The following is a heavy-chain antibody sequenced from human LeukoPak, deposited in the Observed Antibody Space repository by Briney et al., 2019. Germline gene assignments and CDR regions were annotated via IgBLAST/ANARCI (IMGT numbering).Heavy chain of an antibody. CDR2: IYFSGTT. Sequence: PSETLSLTCTVSGGSISSSSYFWGWIREPPGKGLEWIGNIYFSGTTYYNPSLKSRVTIFVDMSKNQFSLKLSSVTAADTAVYYCARLCDFWSGCYMDVWGKGTTVTVSS. CDR3: ARLCDFWSGCYMDV. D-gene: IGHD3-3*01. CDR1: GGSISSSSYF. J-gene: IGHJ6*03. V-gene: IGHV4-39*01.